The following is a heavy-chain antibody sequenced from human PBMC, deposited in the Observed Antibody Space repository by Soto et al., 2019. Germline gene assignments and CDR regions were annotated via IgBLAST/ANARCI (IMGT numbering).Heavy chain of an antibody. V-gene: IGHV4-31*03. Sequence: SETLSLTCTVSGGSISSGGYYWSWIRQHPGKGLEWIGYIYYSGSTYYNPSLKSRVTISVDTSKNQFSLKLSSVTAADTAVYYCARVTVAAAGNNWFDPWGQGTLVTVSS. CDR1: GGSISSGGYY. CDR2: IYYSGST. CDR3: ARVTVAAAGNNWFDP. D-gene: IGHD6-13*01. J-gene: IGHJ5*02.